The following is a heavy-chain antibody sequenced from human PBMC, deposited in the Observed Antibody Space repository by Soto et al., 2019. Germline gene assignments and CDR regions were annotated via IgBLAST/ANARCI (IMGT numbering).Heavy chain of an antibody. J-gene: IGHJ6*03. Sequence: PGGSLRLSCAASGFTFRYYYMQWVRQAPGRGLEWVSVIGTAGDTSYRGSVKGRFTISREKANNSLYLQMNSLLAGDTAVYYCARGFGSFYYMDVWGKGTTVTVSS. CDR1: GFTFRYYY. CDR3: ARGFGSFYYMDV. D-gene: IGHD3-10*01. V-gene: IGHV3-13*01. CDR2: IGTAGDT.